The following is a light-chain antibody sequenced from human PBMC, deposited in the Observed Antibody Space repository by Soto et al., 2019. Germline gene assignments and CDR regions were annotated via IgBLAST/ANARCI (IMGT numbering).Light chain of an antibody. CDR2: LGS. V-gene: IGKV2-28*01. CDR3: IQALQTPIT. Sequence: DIVMTQSPLSLPVTPGEPASISCRSSQSLLHSNGNNYLDWYLQKPGQSPQLLIYLGSNRASGVHHRFSGSGSGTNFQLKIRRGEPEDLGFNYGIQALQTPITFAQGTRLEIK. J-gene: IGKJ5*01. CDR1: QSLLHSNGNNY.